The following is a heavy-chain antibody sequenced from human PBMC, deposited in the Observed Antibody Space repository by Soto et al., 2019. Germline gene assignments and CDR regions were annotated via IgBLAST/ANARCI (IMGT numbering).Heavy chain of an antibody. CDR2: ISAYNGNT. Sequence: QVKLVQSGTEVKKPGASMKVSCKASGYTFATSGISWVRQAPGQGLEWMGWISAYNGNTNYEQKLQDRVTMITDTSTSTAYLELRSLRSDDTAVYYCARAGHYYDSSGYDNWGQGTLVTVSS. CDR1: GYTFATSG. J-gene: IGHJ4*02. CDR3: ARAGHYYDSSGYDN. D-gene: IGHD3-22*01. V-gene: IGHV1-18*01.